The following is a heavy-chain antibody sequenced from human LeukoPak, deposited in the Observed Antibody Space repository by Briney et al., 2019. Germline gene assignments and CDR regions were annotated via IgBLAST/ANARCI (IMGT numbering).Heavy chain of an antibody. Sequence: SETLSLTCAVYGGSFSGYYWSWIRQPPGKGLEWIGEINHSGSTNYNPSLKSRVTISVDTSKNQFSLKLSSVTAADTAVYYCARVNFGWGGWFRELLFTCWFEPRGQGTLVTVSS. J-gene: IGHJ5*02. D-gene: IGHD3-10*01. CDR1: GGSFSGYY. CDR3: ARVNFGWGGWFRELLFTCWFEP. V-gene: IGHV4-34*01. CDR2: INHSGST.